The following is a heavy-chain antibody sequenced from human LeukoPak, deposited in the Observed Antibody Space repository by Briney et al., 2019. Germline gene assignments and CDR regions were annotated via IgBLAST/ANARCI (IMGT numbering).Heavy chain of an antibody. D-gene: IGHD6-6*01. CDR3: ARKASYSSSAYNPHYFDY. Sequence: GGSLRLSCAASGFTFSSYWMHWVRQAPGKGLVWVSRINSDGSSTSYADSVKGRFTISRDNAKNTLYLQMNSLRAEDTAFYYCARKASYSSSAYNPHYFDYWGQGVLVTVSS. V-gene: IGHV3-74*01. CDR1: GFTFSSYW. CDR2: INSDGSST. J-gene: IGHJ4*02.